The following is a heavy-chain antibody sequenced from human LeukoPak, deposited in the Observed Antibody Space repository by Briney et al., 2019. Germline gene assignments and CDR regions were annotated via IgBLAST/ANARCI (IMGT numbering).Heavy chain of an antibody. V-gene: IGHV3-23*01. D-gene: IGHD6-13*01. CDR1: RYNFDSYA. Sequence: GGSLRLSCEGSRYNFDSYAMTWVRQAPGKGLEWVSSINGGGDITYYAESVKGRFTVSRDNSKNTLFLQMNSLRAEDTAVFYCAKRYGDSTGWFFDFWGQGSLVTVSS. CDR2: INGGGDIT. CDR3: AKRYGDSTGWFFDF. J-gene: IGHJ4*02.